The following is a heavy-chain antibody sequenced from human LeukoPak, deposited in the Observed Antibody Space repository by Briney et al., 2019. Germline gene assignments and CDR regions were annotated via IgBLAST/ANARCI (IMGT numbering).Heavy chain of an antibody. CDR1: GFTFSSHW. V-gene: IGHV3-74*01. CDR3: ARDGRGRGVLDF. CDR2: ISNDGSST. J-gene: IGHJ4*02. Sequence: GGSLRLSCAASGFTFSSHWMHWVRQVPGKGLVWVSGISNDGSSTRYADSVRGRFTISRDNAKNTLFLQMNSLRPEDTAFYYCARDGRGRGVLDFWGQGTLVSVSS. D-gene: IGHD3-10*01.